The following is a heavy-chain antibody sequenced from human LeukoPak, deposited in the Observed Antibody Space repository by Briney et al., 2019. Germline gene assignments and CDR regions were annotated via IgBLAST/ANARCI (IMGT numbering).Heavy chain of an antibody. CDR3: ARVRREQQPYYMDV. D-gene: IGHD6-13*01. CDR1: GDSISSSNW. V-gene: IGHV4-4*02. CDR2: IYHSGRT. Sequence: PSETLSLTCTVSGDSISSSNWWSWVRQPPGKGLEWIGEIYHSGRTNYNPSLKSRLTILVEKSKNQFSLKLSSVTAADTAVYYCARVRREQQPYYMDVWGKGTTVTISS. J-gene: IGHJ6*03.